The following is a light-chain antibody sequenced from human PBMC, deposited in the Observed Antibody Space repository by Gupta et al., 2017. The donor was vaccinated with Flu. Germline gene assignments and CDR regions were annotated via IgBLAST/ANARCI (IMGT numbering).Light chain of an antibody. CDR3: QQSEDLPLT. J-gene: IGKJ4*01. CDR2: DVA. CDR1: QDIDNY. V-gene: IGKV1-33*01. Sequence: DIQMTQSPSSLSASVGDRVTITCQASQDIDNYLNWYQQKPGKAPKLLIYDVAYLKAGVPSRFSGSGSGTVFSFTISSLQPEDIATYYCQQSEDLPLTFGGGTTVEIK.